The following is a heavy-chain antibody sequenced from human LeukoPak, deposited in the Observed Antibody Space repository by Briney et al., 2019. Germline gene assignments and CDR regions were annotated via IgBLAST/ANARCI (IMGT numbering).Heavy chain of an antibody. J-gene: IGHJ4*02. V-gene: IGHV3-23*01. CDR3: TRRAPSHDFDY. CDR1: GFTFSTYG. Sequence: GGSLRLSCAASGFTFSTYGMSWVRQAPGKGLEWVSAISGSGGSTYYADSVKGRFTISRDNSKNTLYLQMNSLRVDDTALYYCTRRAPSHDFDYWGQGTLVTVSS. CDR2: ISGSGGST.